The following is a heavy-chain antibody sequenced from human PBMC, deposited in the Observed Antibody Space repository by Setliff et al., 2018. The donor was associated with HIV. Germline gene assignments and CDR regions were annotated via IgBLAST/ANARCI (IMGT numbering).Heavy chain of an antibody. V-gene: IGHV2-70*11. D-gene: IGHD3-10*01. CDR2: FDWDDAK. Sequence: SGPTLVNPTQTLTLTCTFSGFSLSPRGMSVSWIRQPPGKALEWLARFDWDDAKYYSTSLKTRLTISKDTSKNQVVLTMTNMDPVDTATYYCARGSESLTYFDNLGPGTLVTVSS. J-gene: IGHJ4*02. CDR3: ARGSESLTYFDN. CDR1: GFSLSPRGMS.